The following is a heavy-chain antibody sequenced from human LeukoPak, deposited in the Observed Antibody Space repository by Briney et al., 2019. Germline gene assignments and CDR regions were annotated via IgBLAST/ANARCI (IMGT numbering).Heavy chain of an antibody. Sequence: GGSLRLSCAASGFTFSSYWMSWVRQAPGEGLEWVANIKQDGSEKYYVDSVKGRFTISRDNAKNSLYLQMNSLRAEDTAVYYCARNSGYDPGYFDYWGQGTLVTVSS. J-gene: IGHJ4*02. D-gene: IGHD5-12*01. CDR3: ARNSGYDPGYFDY. CDR1: GFTFSSYW. V-gene: IGHV3-7*01. CDR2: IKQDGSEK.